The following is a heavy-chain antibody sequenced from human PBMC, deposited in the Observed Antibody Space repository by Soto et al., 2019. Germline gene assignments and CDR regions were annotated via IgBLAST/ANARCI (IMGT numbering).Heavy chain of an antibody. CDR1: GFTFSSYA. Sequence: GGSLRLSCAASGFTFSSYAMHWVRQAPGKGLKRVTVIAYDGRNKYYADTVKGRFTISRDNSKNTLYLQMNSLRIEDTAVYYGARELERVFDYWGQGTLVTVSS. D-gene: IGHD1-1*01. V-gene: IGHV3-30*04. J-gene: IGHJ4*02. CDR2: IAYDGRNK. CDR3: ARELERVFDY.